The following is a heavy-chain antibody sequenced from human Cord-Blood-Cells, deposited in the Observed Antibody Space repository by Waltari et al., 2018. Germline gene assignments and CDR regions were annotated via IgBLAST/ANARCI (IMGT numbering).Heavy chain of an antibody. CDR2: INHSGNT. D-gene: IGHD3-22*01. CDR3: ARKRYYDSSGYYYCKKNDACDI. Sequence: QVQLQQWGAGLLKPSETLSLTCAVYGGSFSGYYWSWIRQPPGKGLEWIGEINHSGNTNYNPFLKSRVTISVDTSKNQFSLKLSAVTAADTAVYYCARKRYYDSSGYYYCKKNDACDIWGQGTMVTVSS. J-gene: IGHJ3*02. CDR1: GGSFSGYY. V-gene: IGHV4-34*01.